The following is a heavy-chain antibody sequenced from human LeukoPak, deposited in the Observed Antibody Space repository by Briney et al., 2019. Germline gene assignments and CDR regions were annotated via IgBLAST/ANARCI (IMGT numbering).Heavy chain of an antibody. D-gene: IGHD1-26*01. J-gene: IGHJ4*02. Sequence: GGSLRLSCAASGFTFNTYTMNWVRQAPGKGLEWVSTISGGGGSTYYADSVKGRFTISRDNSKNTLYLQVNSLRAEDTAVYYCAKGGKWDVTPFDYWGQGTLVTVSS. CDR2: ISGGGGST. V-gene: IGHV3-23*01. CDR1: GFTFNTYT. CDR3: AKGGKWDVTPFDY.